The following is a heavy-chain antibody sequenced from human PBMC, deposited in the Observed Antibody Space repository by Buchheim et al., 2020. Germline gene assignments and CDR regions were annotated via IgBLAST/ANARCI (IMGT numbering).Heavy chain of an antibody. CDR2: ITSSSSTK. CDR3: ARDAGYSYGSNDY. Sequence: EVQLVESGGGLIQPGGSLRLSCAASGFTFSAYAMNWVRQAPGKGLEWGSYITSSSSTKSSTDSVKGRFTISRDNAKNSLYMQMSSLRAEDTAVYYCARDAGYSYGSNDYWGQGTL. D-gene: IGHD5-18*01. V-gene: IGHV3-48*04. CDR1: GFTFSAYA. J-gene: IGHJ4*02.